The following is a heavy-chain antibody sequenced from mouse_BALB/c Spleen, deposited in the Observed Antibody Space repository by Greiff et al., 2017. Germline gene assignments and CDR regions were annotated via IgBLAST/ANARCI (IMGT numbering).Heavy chain of an antibody. Sequence: EVQRVESGGGLVQPGGSLRLSCATSGFTFTDYYMSWVRQPPGKALEWLGFIRNKANGYTTEYSASVKGRFTISRDNSQSILYLQMNTLRAEDSATYYCARDIPGSSSYYYAMDYWGQGTSVTVSS. D-gene: IGHD1-1*01. J-gene: IGHJ4*01. CDR3: ARDIPGSSSYYYAMDY. CDR2: IRNKANGYTT. V-gene: IGHV7-3*02. CDR1: GFTFTDYY.